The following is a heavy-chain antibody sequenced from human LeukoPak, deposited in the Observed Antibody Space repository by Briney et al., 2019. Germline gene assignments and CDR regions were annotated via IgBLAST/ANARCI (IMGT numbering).Heavy chain of an antibody. Sequence: GGSLRLSCAASGFTFSSYGMHWVRQAPGKGLEWVAVIWYDGSNKYYADSVKGRFTISRDNSKNTLYLQMNSLRAEDTAVYYCARGDRGVSAARPFKPGNWFDPWGQGTLVTVSP. CDR3: ARGDRGVSAARPFKPGNWFDP. CDR1: GFTFSSYG. V-gene: IGHV3-33*01. J-gene: IGHJ5*02. D-gene: IGHD3-10*01. CDR2: IWYDGSNK.